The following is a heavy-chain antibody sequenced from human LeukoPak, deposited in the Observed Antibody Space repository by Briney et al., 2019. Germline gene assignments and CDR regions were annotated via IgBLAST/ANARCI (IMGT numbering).Heavy chain of an antibody. D-gene: IGHD6-19*01. CDR2: IYTSGST. CDR1: GGSISSYY. V-gene: IGHV4-4*07. CDR3: ARTSSGHALYYYYMDV. J-gene: IGHJ6*03. Sequence: PSETLSLTCTVSGGSISSYYWSWIRQPAGKGLEWIGRIYTSGSTNYNPSLKSRVTMSVDTSKNQFSLKLSSVTAADTAVYYCARTSSGHALYYYYMDVWGKGTTVTISS.